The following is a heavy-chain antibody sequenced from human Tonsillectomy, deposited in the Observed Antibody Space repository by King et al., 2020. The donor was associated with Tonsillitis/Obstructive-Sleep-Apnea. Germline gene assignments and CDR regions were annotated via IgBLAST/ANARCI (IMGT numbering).Heavy chain of an antibody. V-gene: IGHV3-23*04. J-gene: IGHJ6*03. CDR2: TSDNGAGT. Sequence: VQLVESGGGSVQPGGSLRLSCVASGFTFISYAMTWVRQAPGKGLEWVSSTSDNGAGTHYTDSVKGRFTISRDNSRNTLYLQMNSLRVDDTAVYYCAGGPAGADYYYMDVWGKGTTVPVSS. CDR1: GFTFISYA. D-gene: IGHD7-27*01. CDR3: AGGPAGADYYYMDV.